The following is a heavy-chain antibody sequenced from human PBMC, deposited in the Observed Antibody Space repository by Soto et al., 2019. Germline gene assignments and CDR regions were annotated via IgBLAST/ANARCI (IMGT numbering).Heavy chain of an antibody. D-gene: IGHD1-26*01. CDR2: IHSDGSST. V-gene: IGHV3-74*01. Sequence: EVQLVESGGGLVRPGGSLRLSCAASGFTFSYYWMHWVRQAPGKWLVWVSRIHSDGSSTTYADFVKGRLIISRDNARNTVDLQMNSVRVEDTAVYYCARGDRGAFELWGQGTVVTVSS. CDR1: GFTFSYYW. CDR3: ARGDRGAFEL. J-gene: IGHJ3*01.